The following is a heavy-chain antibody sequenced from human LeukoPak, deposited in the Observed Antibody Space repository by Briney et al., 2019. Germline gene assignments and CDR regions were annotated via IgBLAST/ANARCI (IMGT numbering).Heavy chain of an antibody. J-gene: IGHJ4*02. CDR2: ISSSGSTI. V-gene: IGHV3-11*01. CDR3: ARELKYYDFWSGYYTGGDYFDY. D-gene: IGHD3-3*01. CDR1: GFTFSDYY. Sequence: AGGSLRLSCAASGFTFSDYYMSGIRQAPGKGLEWVSYISSSGSTIYYADSVKGRFTISRDNAKNSLYLQMNSLRAEDTAVYYCARELKYYDFWSGYYTGGDYFDYWGQGTLVTVSS.